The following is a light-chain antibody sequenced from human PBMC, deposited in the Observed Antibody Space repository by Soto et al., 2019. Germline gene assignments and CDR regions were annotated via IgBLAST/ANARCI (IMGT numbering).Light chain of an antibody. J-gene: IGKJ5*01. CDR1: QSITTW. Sequence: DIQMTQSPSTVSASVGDSVTITCRASQSITTWLAWYQQRPGKAPKLLIYDVSSLQSGVPSRFSGSGSGTEFTLTISSLQPDDFAVYYCQQRSNWPPITFGQGTRLEIK. CDR3: QQRSNWPPIT. CDR2: DVS. V-gene: IGKV1-5*01.